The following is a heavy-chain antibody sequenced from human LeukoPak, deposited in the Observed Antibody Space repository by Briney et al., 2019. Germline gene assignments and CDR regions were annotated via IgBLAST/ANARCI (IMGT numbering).Heavy chain of an antibody. CDR2: INPNSGGT. CDR3: ARGLEYSSSLGY. J-gene: IGHJ4*02. V-gene: IGHV1-2*02. Sequence: ASVKVSCKASAYNFTGYYMHWVRQAPGQGLEWMGWINPNSGGTNYAQKFQGRVTMTRDTSISTAYMELSRLRSDDTAVYYCARGLEYSSSLGYWGQGTLVTVSS. D-gene: IGHD6-6*01. CDR1: AYNFTGYY.